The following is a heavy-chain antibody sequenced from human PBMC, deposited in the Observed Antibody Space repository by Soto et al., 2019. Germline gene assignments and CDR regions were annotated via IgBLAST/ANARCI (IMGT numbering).Heavy chain of an antibody. V-gene: IGHV4-30-4*01. CDR2: IYYSGST. J-gene: IGHJ4*02. CDR1: GGSISSGDYY. CDR3: ARGSGYQLLGVDY. D-gene: IGHD2-2*01. Sequence: QVQLQESGPGLVKPSQTLSLTCTVSGGSISSGDYYWSWIRQPPGKGLEWIGYIYYSGSTYYNPSLKRRVTISVDTAKNQFSLKLSSVTAADTAVYYCARGSGYQLLGVDYWGQGTLVTVSS.